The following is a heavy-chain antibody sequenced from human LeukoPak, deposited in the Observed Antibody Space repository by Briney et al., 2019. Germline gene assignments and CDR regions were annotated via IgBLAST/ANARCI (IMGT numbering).Heavy chain of an antibody. Sequence: GRSLRLSCAASGFTFDDYAMHWVRQAPGKGLEWVSGISWNSGSIGYADSVKGRFTISRDNAKNSLYLQMNSLRAEDTALYYCAKAEYCGGDCYLQPLDYWGQGTLVTVSS. CDR3: AKAEYCGGDCYLQPLDY. V-gene: IGHV3-9*01. D-gene: IGHD2-21*02. CDR2: ISWNSGSI. J-gene: IGHJ4*02. CDR1: GFTFDDYA.